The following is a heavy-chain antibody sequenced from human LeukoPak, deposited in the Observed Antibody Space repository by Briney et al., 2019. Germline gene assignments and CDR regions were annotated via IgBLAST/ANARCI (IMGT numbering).Heavy chain of an antibody. CDR3: ARSQSGYFDY. CDR2: IYYSGST. CDR1: GGSISSGGYY. V-gene: IGHV4-31*02. J-gene: IGHJ4*02. Sequence: PSETLSLTCTVSGGSISSGGYYWSWIRQHPRKGLEWIGYIYYSGSTYYNPSLKSRVTISVDTSKNQFSLKLSSVTAADTAVYYCARSQSGYFDYWGQGTLVTVSS. D-gene: IGHD3-22*01.